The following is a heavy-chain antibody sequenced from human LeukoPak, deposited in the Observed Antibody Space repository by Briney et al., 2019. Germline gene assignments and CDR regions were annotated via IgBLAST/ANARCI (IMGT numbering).Heavy chain of an antibody. CDR2: IYYSGST. Sequence: SEALSLTCTVSGGSVCSGSYYWSWIRQPPGKGLEWIGYIYYSGSTNYNPSLKSRVTISVDTSKNQFSLKLSSVTAADTAVYYCASHSDGSGWYGEGLDYWGQGTLDSVSS. D-gene: IGHD6-19*01. V-gene: IGHV4-61*01. CDR3: ASHSDGSGWYGEGLDY. CDR1: GGSVCSGSYY. J-gene: IGHJ4*02.